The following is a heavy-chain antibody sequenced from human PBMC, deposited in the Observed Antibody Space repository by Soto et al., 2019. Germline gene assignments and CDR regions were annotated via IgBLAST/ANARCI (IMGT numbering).Heavy chain of an antibody. V-gene: IGHV1-8*01. CDR3: ARGGYYDFWSGYYALRKHPYNWFDP. CDR1: GYTFTSYD. Sequence: ASVKVSFKASGYTFTSYDINWVRQATGQGLEWMGWMNPNSGNTGYAQKFQGRVTMTRNTSISTAYMELSSLRSEDTAVYYCARGGYYDFWSGYYALRKHPYNWFDPWGQGTLVTVSS. J-gene: IGHJ5*02. D-gene: IGHD3-3*01. CDR2: MNPNSGNT.